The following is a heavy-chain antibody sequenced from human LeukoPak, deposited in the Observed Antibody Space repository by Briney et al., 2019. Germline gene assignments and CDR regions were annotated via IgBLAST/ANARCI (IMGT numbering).Heavy chain of an antibody. CDR2: IIPIFGTA. V-gene: IGHV1-69*06. CDR1: GYTFSRYG. Sequence: ASVKVSCKASGYTFSRYGVTWARQAPGQGLEWMGGIIPIFGTANYAQKFQGRVTITADKSTSTAYMELSSLRSEDTAVYYCARDSDDSSGYYYYDYWGQGTLVTVSS. J-gene: IGHJ4*02. CDR3: ARDSDDSSGYYYYDY. D-gene: IGHD3-22*01.